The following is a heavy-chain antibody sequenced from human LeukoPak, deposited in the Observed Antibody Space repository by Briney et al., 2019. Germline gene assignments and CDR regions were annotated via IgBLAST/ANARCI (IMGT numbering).Heavy chain of an antibody. J-gene: IGHJ4*02. V-gene: IGHV4-38-2*02. CDR2: IYYSGNT. CDR1: GYSISSGNY. CDR3: ARDPLSASAAAFDY. Sequence: SETLSLTCTVSGYSISSGNYWGWIRQPPGRGLEWIGSIYYSGNTYYTPSLKSRVTISVDMSKNQISLKLSSGTAADTAVYYCARDPLSASAAAFDYWGQGTLVTVSS. D-gene: IGHD2-2*01.